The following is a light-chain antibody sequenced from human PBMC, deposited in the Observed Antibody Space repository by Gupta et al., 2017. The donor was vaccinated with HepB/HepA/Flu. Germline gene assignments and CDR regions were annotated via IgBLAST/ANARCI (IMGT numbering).Light chain of an antibody. V-gene: IGLV1-36*01. CDR3: AAWDDSLNVVV. CDR1: SSNIGNNA. Sequence: QSVLTQPPSVSEAPRQRVTISCSGSSSNIGNNAVNWYQQLPGKAPKLLIYYDDLLPSGVSDRFSGSKSGTSASLAISGRQSEDEADYYCAAWDDSLNVVVFGGGTKLTVL. J-gene: IGLJ2*01. CDR2: YDD.